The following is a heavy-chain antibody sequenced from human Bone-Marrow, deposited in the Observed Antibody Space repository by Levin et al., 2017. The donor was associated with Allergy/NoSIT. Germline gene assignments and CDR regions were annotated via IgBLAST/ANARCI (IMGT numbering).Heavy chain of an antibody. Sequence: ESLKISCTVSGDSLSSYYWNWIRQPPGKRLEWIAYISYSGSTNYNPSLKSRVTLSVDTSNNHFPLLLTSVTAADTAGYYCARSSRRENFDYGGQGSLVTVSA. V-gene: IGHV4-59*01. CDR1: GDSLSSYY. J-gene: IGHJ4*02. CDR2: ISYSGST. D-gene: IGHD5-24*01. CDR3: ARSSRRENFDY.